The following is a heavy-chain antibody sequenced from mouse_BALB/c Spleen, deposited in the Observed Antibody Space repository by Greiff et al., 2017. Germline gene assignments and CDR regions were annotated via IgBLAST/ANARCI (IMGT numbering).Heavy chain of an antibody. V-gene: IGHV1S41*01. CDR1: GYTFTSYW. J-gene: IGHJ4*01. CDR3: ARSPTTALYYAMDY. CDR2: IAPGSGST. Sequence: DLVKPGASVKLSCKASGYTFTSYWINWIKQRPGQGLEWIGRIAPGSGSTYYNEMFKGKATLTVDTSSSTAYIQLSSLSSEDSAVYYCARSPTTALYYAMDYWGQGTSVTVSS. D-gene: IGHD1-2*01.